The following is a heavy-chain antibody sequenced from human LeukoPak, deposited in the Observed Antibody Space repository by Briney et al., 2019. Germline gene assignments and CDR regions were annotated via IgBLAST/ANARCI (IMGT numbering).Heavy chain of an antibody. CDR2: ISSSGSTI. CDR3: ARDPYDSGDLGAFGAFDV. CDR1: GFTFSDYY. D-gene: IGHD3-22*01. V-gene: IGHV3-11*04. Sequence: PGGSLRLSCAASGFTFSDYYMSWIRQAPGKGLEWVSYISSSGSTIYYADSVKGRFTISRDNAGNSLYLQMNNLRVEDTAVYYCARDPYDSGDLGAFGAFDVWGQGTVVTVSS. J-gene: IGHJ3*01.